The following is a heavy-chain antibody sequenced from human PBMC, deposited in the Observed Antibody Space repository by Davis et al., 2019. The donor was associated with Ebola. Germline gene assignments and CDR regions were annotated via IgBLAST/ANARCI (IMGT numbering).Heavy chain of an antibody. D-gene: IGHD1-26*01. CDR3: ATSGIVGARFDY. CDR2: ISAYNGNT. V-gene: IGHV1-18*01. CDR1: GYTFTSYG. J-gene: IGHJ4*02. Sequence: ASVKVSCKAYGYTFTSYGISWVRQAPGQGLEWMGWISAYNGNTNYAQKLQGRVTMTTDTSTSTAYMELSSLRSEDTAVYYCATSGIVGARFDYWGQGTLVTVSS.